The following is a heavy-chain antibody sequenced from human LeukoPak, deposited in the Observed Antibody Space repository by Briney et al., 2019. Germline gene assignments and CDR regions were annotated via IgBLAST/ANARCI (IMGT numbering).Heavy chain of an antibody. J-gene: IGHJ4*02. Sequence: PGGSLRLSCAASGFIVSSDYMSWVRQAPGKGLEWVSVIYSGGNTYYADSVKGRFTISRDNSKNTVYLQMNSLRAEDTAVYYCAIATTVGSLYFDYWGQGTLVTVSS. CDR3: AIATTVGSLYFDY. CDR2: IYSGGNT. D-gene: IGHD2-15*01. CDR1: GFIVSSDY. V-gene: IGHV3-53*01.